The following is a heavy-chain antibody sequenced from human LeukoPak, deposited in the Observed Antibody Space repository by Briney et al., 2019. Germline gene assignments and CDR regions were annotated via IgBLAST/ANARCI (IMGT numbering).Heavy chain of an antibody. Sequence: PGGSLRLSCATSGFTLSSFASHSVRQAPGKGLEWVSAIWYDGSNKYYVDSVRGRFTISRDHSKNMLYLQMNSLRAEDTAVYYYAREVYCTDGSSSRGQLDYWGQGTLVTVSS. J-gene: IGHJ4*02. CDR2: IWYDGSNK. CDR1: GFTLSSFA. V-gene: IGHV3-33*01. D-gene: IGHD2-15*01. CDR3: AREVYCTDGSSSRGQLDY.